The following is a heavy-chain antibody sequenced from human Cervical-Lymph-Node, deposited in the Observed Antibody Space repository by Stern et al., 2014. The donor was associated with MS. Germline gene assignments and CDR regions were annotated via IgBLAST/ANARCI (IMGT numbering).Heavy chain of an antibody. Sequence: VQLVESGAEVKKPGSSVKVSCKASGGTFSNYAITWVRQAPGQGLEWMGAISPLFGTANYAQRFQGRVTITADRSTNTSYMELSSLTSEDTAVYFCARDGDFDYSFGMDVWGQGTTVTVSS. CDR2: ISPLFGTA. D-gene: IGHD2-21*02. J-gene: IGHJ6*02. CDR1: GGTFSNYA. V-gene: IGHV1-69*06. CDR3: ARDGDFDYSFGMDV.